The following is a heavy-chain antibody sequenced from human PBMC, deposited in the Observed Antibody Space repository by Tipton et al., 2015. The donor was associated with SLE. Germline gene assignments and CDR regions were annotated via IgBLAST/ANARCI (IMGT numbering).Heavy chain of an antibody. Sequence: TLSLTCNVSGYSVSNAYYWGWIRQPPGKGLEWIGSLYHSGCAFYNPSIKSRVTISLDTSKSQFSLRLTSITAADTAMYYYATTVTTTPSYGAFDIWGQGTMVTVSS. CDR2: LYHSGCA. CDR3: ATTVTTTPSYGAFDI. D-gene: IGHD4-17*01. CDR1: GYSVSNAYY. J-gene: IGHJ3*02. V-gene: IGHV4-38-2*02.